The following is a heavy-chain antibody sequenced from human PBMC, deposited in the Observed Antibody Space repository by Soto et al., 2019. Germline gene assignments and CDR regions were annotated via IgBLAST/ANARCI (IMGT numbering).Heavy chain of an antibody. CDR3: ARGDYYGRSDY. Sequence: ETLSLTCTVSGGSIGSYYWSWNRQPPGKGLEWIGYIYYSGSTSYNPSLKSRVTMTVDTSKNQFSLKLYSVTAADTAVYYCARGDYYGRSDYWGPGTLVTVSS. CDR2: IYYSGST. CDR1: GGSIGSYY. V-gene: IGHV4-59*01. D-gene: IGHD3-10*01. J-gene: IGHJ4*02.